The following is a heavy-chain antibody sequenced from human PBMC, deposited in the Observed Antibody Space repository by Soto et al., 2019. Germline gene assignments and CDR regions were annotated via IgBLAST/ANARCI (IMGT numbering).Heavy chain of an antibody. Sequence: QVQLVESGGGVVQPGRSLRLSCAASGFTFSSYGMHWVRQAPGKGLEWVAVISYDGSNKYYADSVKGRFTISRDNSKNTLYLQMNSLRAEDTAVYYCAKPAVVFSSSWPFDYWGQGTLVTVSS. CDR1: GFTFSSYG. D-gene: IGHD6-13*01. V-gene: IGHV3-30*18. CDR3: AKPAVVFSSSWPFDY. CDR2: ISYDGSNK. J-gene: IGHJ4*02.